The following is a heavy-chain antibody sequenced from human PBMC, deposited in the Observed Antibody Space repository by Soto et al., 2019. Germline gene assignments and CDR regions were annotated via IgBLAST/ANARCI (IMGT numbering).Heavy chain of an antibody. CDR1: GCSISSGGYY. Sequence: TLSLTCTVSGCSISSGGYYWSWIRQHPGKGLEWIGYIYYSGSTYYNPSLKSRVTISVDTSKNQFSLKLSSVTAADTAVYYCAREKRQYCGGDCYSDWFDPWGQGTLVTVSS. V-gene: IGHV4-31*03. D-gene: IGHD2-21*02. CDR3: AREKRQYCGGDCYSDWFDP. CDR2: IYYSGST. J-gene: IGHJ5*02.